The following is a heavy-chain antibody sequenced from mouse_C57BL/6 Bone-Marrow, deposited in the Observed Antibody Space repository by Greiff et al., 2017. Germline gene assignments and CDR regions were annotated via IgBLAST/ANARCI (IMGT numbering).Heavy chain of an antibody. CDR2: IYPRSGNT. V-gene: IGHV1-81*01. Sequence: QVQLQQSGAELARPGASVKLSCKASGYTFTSYGISWVKQRTGQGLEWIGEIYPRSGNTYYNEKFKGKATLTADKSSSTAYMELRSLTSEDSAVYFCAIGYYVLYYYAMDYWGQGTSVTVSS. D-gene: IGHD2-3*01. J-gene: IGHJ4*01. CDR3: AIGYYVLYYYAMDY. CDR1: GYTFTSYG.